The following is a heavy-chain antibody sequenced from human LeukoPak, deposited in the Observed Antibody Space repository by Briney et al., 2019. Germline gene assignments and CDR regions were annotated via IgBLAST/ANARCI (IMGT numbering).Heavy chain of an antibody. CDR2: INEGSNLK. V-gene: IGHV3-7*01. D-gene: IGHD1-14*01. J-gene: IGHJ4*02. Sequence: GESLRLSCAASGFTFSAYWMTWVRQAPGKGLEWVANINEGSNLKMYVDSVKGRFTISRDYTTNSLYLQMDSLRAEDTAVYCCARDTGVRPRVAHFDYWGQGTLVTVSS. CDR3: ARDTGVRPRVAHFDY. CDR1: GFTFSAYW.